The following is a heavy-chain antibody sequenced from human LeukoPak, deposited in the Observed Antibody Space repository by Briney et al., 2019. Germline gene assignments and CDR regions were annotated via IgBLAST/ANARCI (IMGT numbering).Heavy chain of an antibody. CDR1: GFTFSSYS. CDR2: ISSSSSYI. CDR3: ARDFGSWTIDY. D-gene: IGHD6-13*01. V-gene: IGHV3-21*01. J-gene: IGHJ4*02. Sequence: TGGSMRLSCAASGFTFSSYSMKWVRQAPGKGLEWVSSISSSSSYIYYTDSVEGRLTISRDNAKNSLYLEMNSLRAEDTAVYYCARDFGSWTIDYWGQGTLVTVSS.